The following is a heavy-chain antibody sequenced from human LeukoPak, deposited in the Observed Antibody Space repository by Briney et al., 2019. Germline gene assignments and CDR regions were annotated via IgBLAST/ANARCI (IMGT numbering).Heavy chain of an antibody. CDR2: IMQNASEK. CDR3: ADLGVGF. V-gene: IGHV3-7*01. Sequence: GGSLRLSCAASGFTFNSYWMSWVRQAPGKGLEWVANIMQNASEKSYVDSVKGRFTISRDNAKNSLYLQMNNLGVDDTAVYYCADLGVGFWGQGTLVTVSS. D-gene: IGHD2-8*01. CDR1: GFTFNSYW. J-gene: IGHJ4*02.